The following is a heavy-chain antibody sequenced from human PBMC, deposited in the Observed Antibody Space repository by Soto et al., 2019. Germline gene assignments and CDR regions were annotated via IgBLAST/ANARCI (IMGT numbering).Heavy chain of an antibody. J-gene: IGHJ6*02. Sequence: QITLKESGPTLGKPTQPLTLTCTFSGFSLSTSGVGVGWIRQPPGKALEWLALIYWDDDKRYSPSLRSRLTINQDTSKNHVVLTLTNMDPVDTATYYCIQSRCGGDCLQSYASHDYSGMDVWGQGTTVTVSS. D-gene: IGHD2-21*02. CDR3: IQSRCGGDCLQSYASHDYSGMDV. CDR1: GFSLSTSGVG. V-gene: IGHV2-5*02. CDR2: IYWDDDK.